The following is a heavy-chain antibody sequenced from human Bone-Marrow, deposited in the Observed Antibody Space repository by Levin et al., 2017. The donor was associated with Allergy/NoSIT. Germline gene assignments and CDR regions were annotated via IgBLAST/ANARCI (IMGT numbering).Heavy chain of an antibody. V-gene: IGHV4-39*02. J-gene: IGHJ5*02. CDR2: IYYGGSA. CDR3: ARPHTGGDNWFDP. D-gene: IGHD1-14*01. CDR1: GGSISSSAFY. Sequence: PSETLSLTCSVSGGSISSSAFYWGWIRQPPGKGLEWIGSIYYGGSAYYNPSLKSRVTISVDGSKNHFSLTLSSVTAADTAVYYCARPHTGGDNWFDPWGQGTLVTVSS.